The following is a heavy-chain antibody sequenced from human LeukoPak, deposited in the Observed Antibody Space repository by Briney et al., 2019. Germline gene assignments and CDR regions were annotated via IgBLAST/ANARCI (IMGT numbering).Heavy chain of an antibody. J-gene: IGHJ4*02. Sequence: PSETLSLTCAVSGGPFSGYFRSWIRQSPGKGLEWIGEIHNSGTTNYNPSLNSRVTISEDTSKNQFYLNLSSVTAADTAVYYCARRYYYNLGSFPFDFWGQGTLVTVSS. V-gene: IGHV4-34*01. CDR2: IHNSGTT. CDR1: GGPFSGYF. D-gene: IGHD3-10*01. CDR3: ARRYYYNLGSFPFDF.